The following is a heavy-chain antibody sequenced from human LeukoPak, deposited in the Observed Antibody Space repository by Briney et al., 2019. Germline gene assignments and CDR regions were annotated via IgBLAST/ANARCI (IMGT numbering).Heavy chain of an antibody. D-gene: IGHD1-26*01. CDR2: INHSGST. CDR3: VRQGAPGVWASYFDP. J-gene: IGHJ5*02. CDR1: GGSFSGYD. Sequence: SETLSLTCAVYGGSFSGYDWSWIRQPPGKGLEWIGEINHSGSTNYNPSLKSRVTISVDTSTNQISLRLTSMTAADTAVYFCVRQGAPGVWASYFDPWGQGTLVTVSS. V-gene: IGHV4-34*01.